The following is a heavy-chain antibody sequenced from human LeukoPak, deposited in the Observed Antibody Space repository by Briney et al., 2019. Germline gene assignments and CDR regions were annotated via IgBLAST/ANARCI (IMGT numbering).Heavy chain of an antibody. V-gene: IGHV1-46*01. CDR1: GYTFTNFY. D-gene: IGHD2/OR15-2a*01. Sequence: ASVKVSCKASGYTFTNFYMHWVRQAPGQGLEWLGVIIPSGGASTYAQSFQGRVTMTRDTSSSTVYMELSSLRSEDTAVYYCARGLIFAFDTWGQGTMVTVSS. CDR2: IIPSGGAS. CDR3: ARGLIFAFDT. J-gene: IGHJ3*02.